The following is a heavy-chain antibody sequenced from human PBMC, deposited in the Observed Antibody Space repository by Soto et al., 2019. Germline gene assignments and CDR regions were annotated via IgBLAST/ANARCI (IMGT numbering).Heavy chain of an antibody. CDR3: AKDVR. CDR1: GFTFGTHW. V-gene: IGHV3-7*05. J-gene: IGHJ4*02. CDR2: IKGDASEN. Sequence: EVQLVESGGDLVHPGGSVRLSCAASGFTFGTHWMSWVRQAPGKGLEWVANIKGDASENYYADSVRGRFTISRDNAKSSLDLQMKSLRVEDTAVYYCAKDVRWGQGTLVTVSS.